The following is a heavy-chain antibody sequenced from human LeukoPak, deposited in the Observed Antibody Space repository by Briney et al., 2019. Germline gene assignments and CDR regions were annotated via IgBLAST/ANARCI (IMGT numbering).Heavy chain of an antibody. D-gene: IGHD1-26*01. CDR3: ARARRSYYGY. CDR1: GGSFSGYY. J-gene: IGHJ4*02. CDR2: INHSGST. V-gene: IGHV4-34*01. Sequence: SETLSLTCAVYGGSFSGYYWSWIRQPPGKGLEWIGEINHSGSTNYNPSLKSRVTISVDTSKNQFSLKLSSVTAADTAVYYCARARRSYYGYWGQGTLVTVSS.